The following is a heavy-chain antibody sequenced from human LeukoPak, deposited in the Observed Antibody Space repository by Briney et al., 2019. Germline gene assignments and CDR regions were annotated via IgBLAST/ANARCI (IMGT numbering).Heavy chain of an antibody. CDR1: GGTFSSYA. CDR3: AREIMVRGVISRYFDY. Sequence: SVKVSCKASGGTFSSYAISWVRQAPGQGLEWMGGIIPIFGTANYAQKFQGRVMITADKSTSTAYMELSSLRSEDTAVYYCAREIMVRGVISRYFDYWGQGTLVTVSS. J-gene: IGHJ4*02. V-gene: IGHV1-69*06. D-gene: IGHD3-10*01. CDR2: IIPIFGTA.